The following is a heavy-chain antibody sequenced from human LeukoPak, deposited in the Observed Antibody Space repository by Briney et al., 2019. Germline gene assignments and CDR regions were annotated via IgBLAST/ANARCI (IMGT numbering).Heavy chain of an antibody. V-gene: IGHV3-33*01. J-gene: IGHJ5*02. D-gene: IGHD3-10*01. Sequence: GGSLRLSCAASGFTFSSYGMHWVRQAPGKGLEWVAVIWYDGSNKYYADSVKGRFTISRDNSKNTLYLQMNSLRAEDTAVCYCARAPPYYYGSGSYYSLYWFDPWGQGTLVTVSS. CDR2: IWYDGSNK. CDR3: ARAPPYYYGSGSYYSLYWFDP. CDR1: GFTFSSYG.